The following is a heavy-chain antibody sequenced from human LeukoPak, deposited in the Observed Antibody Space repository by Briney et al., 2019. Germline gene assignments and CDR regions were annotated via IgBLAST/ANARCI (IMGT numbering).Heavy chain of an antibody. V-gene: IGHV3-53*01. CDR1: GFIVTNSY. D-gene: IGHD4-17*01. CDR3: LKDIGECYGVYPCDL. CDR2: IYTGSTT. J-gene: IGHJ5*02. Sequence: PGGSLRHSCAASGFIVTNSYMSWVRQAPGKGLEWVSTIYTGSTTYYADSVKGRFTISRDNSKNTLYLQMNSLRAEDTAIYYCLKDIGECYGVYPCDLWVRGTMVTVSS.